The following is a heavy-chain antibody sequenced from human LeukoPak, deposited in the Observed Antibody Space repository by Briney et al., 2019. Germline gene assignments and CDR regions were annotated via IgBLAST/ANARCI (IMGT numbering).Heavy chain of an antibody. CDR2: INPYSGAT. CDR1: GYTFTDYF. J-gene: IGHJ6*03. CDR3: ARGGSSSFTYYYHYYMDV. Sequence: GASVKVSCKTSGYTFTDYFINWVRQAPGQGLEWMGWINPYSGATNYVQKFQGRVLMTRDTSIGTAYMELSRLRSDDTAVYFCARGGSSSFTYYYHYYMDVWGKGTTVTVSS. V-gene: IGHV1-2*02. D-gene: IGHD2-15*01.